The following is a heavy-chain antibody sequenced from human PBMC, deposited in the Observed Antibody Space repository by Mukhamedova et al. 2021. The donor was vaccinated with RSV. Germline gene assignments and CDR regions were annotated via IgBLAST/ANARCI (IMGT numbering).Heavy chain of an antibody. Sequence: SGNTHYNPSLKSRVTMSIDTSKNQCSLKLTSATAADRAVYYCARGGYRGSGTVDYLGQGTLAIVAS. D-gene: IGHD3-10*01. CDR3: ARGGYRGSGTVDY. J-gene: IGHJ4*02. V-gene: IGHV4-34*01. CDR2: SGNT.